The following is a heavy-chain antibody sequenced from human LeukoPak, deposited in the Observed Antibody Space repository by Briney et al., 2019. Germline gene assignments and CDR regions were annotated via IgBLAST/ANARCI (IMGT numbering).Heavy chain of an antibody. D-gene: IGHD3-10*01. CDR2: INHSGST. CDR3: ARGGYGPGSHYKY. J-gene: IGHJ4*02. V-gene: IGHV4-34*01. Sequence: SETLSLTCAVNGGSFTGYYWSWIRQFPGKGLEWIGEINHSGSTNYNSSLKSRLTISVDTSKNQLSLKLSSVTAADTAIYYCARGGYGPGSHYKYWGQGTLVIVSS. CDR1: GGSFTGYY.